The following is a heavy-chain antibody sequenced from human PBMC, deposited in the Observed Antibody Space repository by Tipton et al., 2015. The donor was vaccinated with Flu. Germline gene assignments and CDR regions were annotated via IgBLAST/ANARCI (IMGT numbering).Heavy chain of an antibody. CDR2: INPSGGSA. D-gene: IGHD4-17*01. V-gene: IGHV1-46*04. CDR1: GYTFTSYY. CDR3: ARGYGDLDY. Sequence: QVQLVQSGAEVKKPGASVKVSCKASGYTFTSYYMNWVRQAPGQGLEWMGIINPSGGSATYAQKLQGRVTMTREKSTSTVYMELSSLRFEDTAVYYCARGYGDLDYWGQGTLVTVSS. J-gene: IGHJ4*02.